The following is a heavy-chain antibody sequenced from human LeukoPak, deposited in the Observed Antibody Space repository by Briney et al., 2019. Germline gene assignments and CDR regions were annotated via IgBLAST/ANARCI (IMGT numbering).Heavy chain of an antibody. CDR1: GGSIRSSYYY. J-gene: IGHJ5*02. CDR3: ARVVKCGGDCPPGWFDP. CDR2: IYDSGST. Sequence: SETLSLTCTVSGGSIRSSYYYWGWIRQPPGKGLEWIGSIYDSGSTNYNPSLKSRVTISVDKSKNQFSLKLSSVTAADTAVYYCARVVKCGGDCPPGWFDPWGQGTLVTVSS. V-gene: IGHV4-39*07. D-gene: IGHD2-21*02.